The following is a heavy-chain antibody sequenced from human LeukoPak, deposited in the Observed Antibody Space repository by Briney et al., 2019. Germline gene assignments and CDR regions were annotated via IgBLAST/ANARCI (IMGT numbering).Heavy chain of an antibody. CDR3: AKVRWGSDNALDS. Sequence: PGGSLRLSCAASGFTFSSYAMSWVRQAPGKGLEWVSGISGSDGSTNYADSVKGRITISRDNSMNTLYLQMNSLRAEDTAVYYCAKVRWGSDNALDSWGQGTLVTGSS. CDR1: GFTFSSYA. V-gene: IGHV3-23*01. CDR2: ISGSDGST. J-gene: IGHJ4*02. D-gene: IGHD3-16*01.